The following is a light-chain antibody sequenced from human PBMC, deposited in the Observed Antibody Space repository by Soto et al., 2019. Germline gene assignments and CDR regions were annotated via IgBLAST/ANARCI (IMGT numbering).Light chain of an antibody. CDR2: RND. J-gene: IGLJ2*01. Sequence: QSVLTQPPLASGTPGQRVTISCSGSTSNIGTYYVYWYQQLPGTAPKLRIYRNDQWPSGVPDRFSGSKSGTSASLAIGGLRSEDEADYYCATWDDSLSGPVFGGGTKLTVL. CDR3: ATWDDSLSGPV. V-gene: IGLV1-47*01. CDR1: TSNIGTYY.